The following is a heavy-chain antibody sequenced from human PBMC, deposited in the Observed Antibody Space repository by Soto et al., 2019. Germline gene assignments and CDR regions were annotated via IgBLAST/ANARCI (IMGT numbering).Heavy chain of an antibody. D-gene: IGHD7-27*01. Sequence: PSETLSLTCTVPGFSSRSAIYYWGWIRQPPGKGLEWIGSVFYSGSTYYDPSLRSRVSISVDSSKKEFSLKLSSVTAADTAVYYLGTNFDYWGQGTLVTVSS. J-gene: IGHJ4*02. CDR2: VFYSGST. CDR1: GFSSRSAIYY. CDR3: GTNFDY. V-gene: IGHV4-39*01.